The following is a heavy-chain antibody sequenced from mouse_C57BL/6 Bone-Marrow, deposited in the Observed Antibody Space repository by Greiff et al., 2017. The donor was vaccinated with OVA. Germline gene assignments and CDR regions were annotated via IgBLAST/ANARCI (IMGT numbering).Heavy chain of an antibody. V-gene: IGHV1-19*01. CDR3: ARYYYSNLFAY. CDR1: GYTFTDYY. Sequence: EVQLQQSGPVLVKPGASVKMSCKASGYTFTDYYMNWVKQSHGKSLEWIGVINPYNGGTSYNQKFKGKATLTVDKSSSTAYMELNSLTSEDSAVYYCARYYYSNLFAYWGQGTLVTVSA. J-gene: IGHJ3*01. CDR2: INPYNGGT. D-gene: IGHD2-5*01.